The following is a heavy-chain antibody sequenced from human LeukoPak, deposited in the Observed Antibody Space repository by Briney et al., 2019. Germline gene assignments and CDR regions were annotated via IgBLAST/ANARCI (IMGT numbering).Heavy chain of an antibody. D-gene: IGHD2-21*02. CDR3: ARGRVVTAIPRGAFDI. J-gene: IGHJ3*02. CDR1: GGSFSGYY. CDR2: INHSGST. Sequence: SETLSLTCAVYGGSFSGYYWSWIRQPPGKGLEWIGEINHSGSTNYNPSLKSRVTISVDTSKNQFSLKLSSVTAADTAVHYCARGRVVTAIPRGAFDIWGQGTMVTVSS. V-gene: IGHV4-34*01.